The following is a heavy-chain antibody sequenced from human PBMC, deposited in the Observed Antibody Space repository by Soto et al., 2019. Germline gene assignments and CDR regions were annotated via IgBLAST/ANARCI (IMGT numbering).Heavy chain of an antibody. Sequence: PSETLSLTCTVSGGSISSGDYYWSWIRQPPGKGLEWIGYIYYSGSTYYNPSLKSRVTISVDTSKNQFSLKLSSVTAADTAVYYCARGSGYDSIYYYYYGMDVWGQGTTVTVSS. V-gene: IGHV4-30-4*01. D-gene: IGHD5-12*01. CDR1: GGSISSGDYY. CDR3: ARGSGYDSIYYYYYGMDV. CDR2: IYYSGST. J-gene: IGHJ6*02.